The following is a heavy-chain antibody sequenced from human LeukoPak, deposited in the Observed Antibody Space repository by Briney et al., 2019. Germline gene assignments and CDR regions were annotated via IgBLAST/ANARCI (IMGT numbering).Heavy chain of an antibody. Sequence: GGSLRLSCVASGFTFTDYFMSWVRQAPGKGLEWVASIKHNGGEKYYVDSVKGRFTISRDNSKNTLYLQMNSLRAEDTAVYYCARGNNLLDYWGQGTLVTVSS. CDR3: ARGNNLLDY. J-gene: IGHJ4*02. CDR2: IKHNGGEK. V-gene: IGHV3-7*01. CDR1: GFTFTDYF. D-gene: IGHD2/OR15-2a*01.